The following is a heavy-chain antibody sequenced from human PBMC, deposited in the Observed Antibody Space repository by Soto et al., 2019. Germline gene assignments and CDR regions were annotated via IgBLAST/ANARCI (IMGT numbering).Heavy chain of an antibody. D-gene: IGHD6-6*01. CDR3: ARDLGIAARPGYYGMDV. Sequence: PGWSLRLSCSASVFTFSSYSMNWFRQAPGKGLEWVSSISSSSSYIYYADSVKGRFTISRDNAKNSLYLQMNSLRAEDTAVYYCARDLGIAARPGYYGMDVWGQGTTVTVSS. CDR2: ISSSSSYI. J-gene: IGHJ6*02. CDR1: VFTFSSYS. V-gene: IGHV3-21*01.